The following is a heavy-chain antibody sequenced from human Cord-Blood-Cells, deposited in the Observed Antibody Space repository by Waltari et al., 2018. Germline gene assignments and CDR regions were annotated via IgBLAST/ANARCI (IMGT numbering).Heavy chain of an antibody. CDR1: GYTFTGHY. CDR2: INPNGGGT. Sequence: VQLVPSSAEVKKPGASVRGSCKASGYTFTGHYRHWVRQAPGQGLEWMGWINPNGGGTNYAQKFQGRVTMTRDTSISTAYMELSRLGSDDTAVYYCARGVVDTAMVDYWGQGTLVTVSS. D-gene: IGHD5-18*01. CDR3: ARGVVDTAMVDY. J-gene: IGHJ4*02. V-gene: IGHV1-2*02.